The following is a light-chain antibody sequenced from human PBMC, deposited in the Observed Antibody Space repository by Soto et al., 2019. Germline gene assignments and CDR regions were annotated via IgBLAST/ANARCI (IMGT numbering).Light chain of an antibody. CDR2: ATS. Sequence: EIVLTQSPGTLSLSPGERASLSCRASQSLNRNYVAWYQQKVGQAPRLLIYATSGKATGIPDRFRGSGSGTEFNLTIARLEPEDFAVYYCQRYGLSPPFSFGRGTKVEIK. CDR3: QRYGLSPPFS. V-gene: IGKV3-20*01. CDR1: QSLNRNY. J-gene: IGKJ3*01.